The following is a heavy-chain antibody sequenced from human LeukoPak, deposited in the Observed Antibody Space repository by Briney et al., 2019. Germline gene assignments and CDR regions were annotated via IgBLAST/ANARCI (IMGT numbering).Heavy chain of an antibody. D-gene: IGHD2-21*02. CDR3: VGGGGDCYSCAYYFDY. Sequence: PGRSLRLSCAASGFTFDDYAMHWVRQAPGKGLEWVSGISWNSGSIGYADSVKGRFTISRDNAKNSLYLQMNSLRAEDTALYYCVGGGGDCYSCAYYFDYWGQGTLVTVSS. CDR2: ISWNSGSI. CDR1: GFTFDDYA. J-gene: IGHJ4*02. V-gene: IGHV3-9*01.